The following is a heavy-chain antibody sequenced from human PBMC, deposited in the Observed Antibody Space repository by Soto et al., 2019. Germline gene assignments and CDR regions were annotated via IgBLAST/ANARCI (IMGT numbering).Heavy chain of an antibody. J-gene: IGHJ6*01. CDR2: IIPIFGTA. Sequence: QVQLVQSGAEVKKPGSSVKVSCKASGGTFSSYGISWVRQAPGQGLEWMGGIIPIFGTANYAQKFQGRVTIIADESTSTAYMELISLRSEDTAVYYCARPRDTHLYYYGMDVWGQGTTVTVSS. D-gene: IGHD5-18*01. CDR3: ARPRDTHLYYYGMDV. CDR1: GGTFSSYG. V-gene: IGHV1-69*12.